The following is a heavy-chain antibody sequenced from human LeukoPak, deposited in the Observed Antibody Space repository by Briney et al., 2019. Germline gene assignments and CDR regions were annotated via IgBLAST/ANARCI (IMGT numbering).Heavy chain of an antibody. D-gene: IGHD3-16*01. CDR3: ARGGRAPVTRMDI. CDR1: GGTFGSYS. CDR2: IIPSVGIP. J-gene: IGHJ6*02. V-gene: IGHV1-69*02. Sequence: ASVKVSCKASGGTFGSYSFTWVRQAPGQGLEWMGRIIPSVGIPKYAPKFQGRVTITADKSTSTAYLEFSSLRSEDSAIYFCARGGRAPVTRMDIWGQGTTVTVSS.